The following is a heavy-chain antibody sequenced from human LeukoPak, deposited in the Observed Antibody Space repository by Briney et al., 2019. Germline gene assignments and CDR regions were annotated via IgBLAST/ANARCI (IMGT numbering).Heavy chain of an antibody. CDR2: INPNSGGT. CDR1: GYTFTGYY. V-gene: IGHV1-2*02. D-gene: IGHD3-22*01. Sequence: ASVKVSCKASGYTFTGYYMHWVRQAPGQGLEWMGWINPNSGGTNYAQKFQGRVTMTRDTSISTAYMELSRLRSVYTCVYYCARSKYYYDSSQVPGRWGRGTRVTVSS. CDR3: ARSKYYYDSSQVPGR. J-gene: IGHJ4*02.